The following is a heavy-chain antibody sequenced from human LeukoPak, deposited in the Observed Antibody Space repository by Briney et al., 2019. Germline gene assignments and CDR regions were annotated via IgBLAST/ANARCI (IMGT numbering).Heavy chain of an antibody. Sequence: GASLKISCKGSGYGFTTYWIGWVRQMPGKGLGWMGIIYPGDSDTRYSPSFQGQVTISADKSISTAYLQWSSLKASDTAMYYCARLLNYDDLDYWGQGTLVTVSS. CDR1: GYGFTTYW. D-gene: IGHD3-22*01. CDR3: ARLLNYDDLDY. V-gene: IGHV5-51*01. J-gene: IGHJ4*02. CDR2: IYPGDSDT.